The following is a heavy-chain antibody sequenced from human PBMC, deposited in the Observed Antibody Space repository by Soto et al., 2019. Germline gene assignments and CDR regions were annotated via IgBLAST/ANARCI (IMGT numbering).Heavy chain of an antibody. Sequence: PGGSLRLSCAVSGFTLSHYGMHWVRQAPGKGLEWVALISYDGSNKYYADSVKGRFTISRDNSKNTLYLQMNSLRAEDTAVYYCAKDPGFHTLEPYYYYYYGMDVWGQGTTVTVSS. J-gene: IGHJ6*02. CDR2: ISYDGSNK. D-gene: IGHD1-1*01. V-gene: IGHV3-30*18. CDR1: GFTLSHYG. CDR3: AKDPGFHTLEPYYYYYYGMDV.